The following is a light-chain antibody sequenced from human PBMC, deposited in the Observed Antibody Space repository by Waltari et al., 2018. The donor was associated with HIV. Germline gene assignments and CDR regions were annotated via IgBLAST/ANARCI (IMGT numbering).Light chain of an antibody. CDR1: SSNTGAGYD. CDR3: QSYDRSLSVWV. J-gene: IGLJ3*02. CDR2: DNS. Sequence: QSVLTQPPSVSGAPGQRVTISCTGSSSNTGAGYDVHWYQHLPGTAPRLLIYDNSIRPSGGPDRFSGSKSGTSASLAIAGLQDEDEAVYYCQSYDRSLSVWVFGGGTKVTVL. V-gene: IGLV1-40*01.